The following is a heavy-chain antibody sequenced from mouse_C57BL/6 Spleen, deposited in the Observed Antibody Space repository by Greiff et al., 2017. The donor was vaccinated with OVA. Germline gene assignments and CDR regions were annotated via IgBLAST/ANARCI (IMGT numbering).Heavy chain of an antibody. CDR2: IDPSASET. J-gene: IGHJ4*01. CDR3: ARGPASETMDY. CDR1: GYTFTTYC. Sequence: QVQLQQPGAELVKPGSSVKLSCKASGYTFTTYCMQWVKQRPVQSLEWICNIDPSASETHYNQKFKDKATLTVDKSSSTAYMQLSSLTSEDSAVYYCARGPASETMDYWGQGTSVTVSS. V-gene: IGHV1-52*01. D-gene: IGHD6-2*01.